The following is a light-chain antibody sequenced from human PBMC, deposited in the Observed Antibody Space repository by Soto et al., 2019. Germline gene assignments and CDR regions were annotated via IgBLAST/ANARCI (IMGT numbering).Light chain of an antibody. CDR2: AAS. V-gene: IGKV1-39*01. Sequence: DIQMTQSPSSLSASVGDRVTITCRASQSISSYLNWYQQKPGKAPKLLIYAASSLQSSVPSRFSGSGSGTDFTLNISSLQPEDFATYYCQQSYSTPLTFGGGTKVEIK. CDR3: QQSYSTPLT. CDR1: QSISSY. J-gene: IGKJ4*01.